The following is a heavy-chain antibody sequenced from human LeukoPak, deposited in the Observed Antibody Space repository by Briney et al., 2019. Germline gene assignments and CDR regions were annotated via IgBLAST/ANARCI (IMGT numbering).Heavy chain of an antibody. CDR1: GYTFISYG. D-gene: IGHD2-15*01. J-gene: IGHJ6*03. CDR3: ARGVVAATFYYYMDV. V-gene: IGHV1-18*01. CDR2: ISAYNGNT. Sequence: GASVKVSCKASGYTFISYGISWVRQAPGQGLEWMGWISAYNGNTNYAQKLQGRVTMTTDTSTSTAYMELSSLRSDDTAVYYCARGVVAATFYYYMDVWGKGTTVTVS.